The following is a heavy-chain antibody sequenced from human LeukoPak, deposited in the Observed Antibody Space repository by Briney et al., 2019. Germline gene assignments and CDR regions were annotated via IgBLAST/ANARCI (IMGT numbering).Heavy chain of an antibody. CDR1: GFAFSNYG. Sequence: GGSLRLSCAASGFAFSNYGIHWVRQAPGKGLEWVAFIRFDGINKYYADSVKGRFTISRDNSKNTVYLQMNSLRAEDMALYYCAKDILEYSSSSGLGYWGQGTLVTVSS. J-gene: IGHJ4*02. CDR2: IRFDGINK. V-gene: IGHV3-30*02. CDR3: AKDILEYSSSSGLGY. D-gene: IGHD6-6*01.